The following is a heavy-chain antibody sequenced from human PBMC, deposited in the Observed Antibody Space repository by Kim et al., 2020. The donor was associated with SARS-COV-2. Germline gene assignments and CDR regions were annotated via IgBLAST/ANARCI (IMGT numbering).Heavy chain of an antibody. D-gene: IGHD4-17*01. CDR2: IGTAGDT. V-gene: IGHV3-13*01. J-gene: IGHJ3*02. CDR1: GFTFSSYD. CDR3: ARMTGYGDYGDAFDI. Sequence: GGSLRLSCAASGFTFSSYDMHWVRQATGKGLEWVSAIGTAGDTYYPGSVKGRFTISRENAKNSLYLQMNSLRAGDTAVYYFARMTGYGDYGDAFDIWGQGTMVTVSS.